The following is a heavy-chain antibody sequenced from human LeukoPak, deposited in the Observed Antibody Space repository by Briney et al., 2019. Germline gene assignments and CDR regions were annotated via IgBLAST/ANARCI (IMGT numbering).Heavy chain of an antibody. J-gene: IGHJ4*02. D-gene: IGHD2-8*01. CDR1: GYTFTGYY. Sequence: ASVKVSCKASGYTFTGYYIQWMRQAPGQGLEWMGWINSNSGGTKYAQKLQGRVTMTRDTSISTAHMELSRLTSDDTAVYYCVRLREGLYHFDYWGQGTLVTVSP. CDR2: INSNSGGT. V-gene: IGHV1-2*02. CDR3: VRLREGLYHFDY.